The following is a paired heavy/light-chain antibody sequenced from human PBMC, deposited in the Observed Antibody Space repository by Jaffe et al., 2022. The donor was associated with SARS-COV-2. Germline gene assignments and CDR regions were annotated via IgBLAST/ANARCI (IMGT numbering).Heavy chain of an antibody. J-gene: IGHJ5*02. CDR3: ARLPTGFPNWFDP. CDR1: GASINTYPYY. D-gene: IGHD4-17*01. Sequence: QLQLQESGPGLVEPSETLSLTCTVSGASINTYPYYWTWVRQPPGKGLEWIGSLSSSGTASYNPSLSSRVTISADTSKNQFSLELTSVTAADTAVYHCARLPTGFPNWFDPWGQGTLVIVSS. V-gene: IGHV4-39*01. CDR2: LSSSGTA.
Light chain of an antibody. V-gene: IGKV4-1*01. CDR1: QSVSHSSNNMNY. Sequence: DIVMTQSPDSLAVSLGERATINCKSSQSVSHSSNNMNYLAWYQQKPGQPPKLLIYWGSTRESGVPDRFSGSGSGTDFTLTIGSLQAEDVAVYFCQQYYTSPLTFGGGTKVEIK. CDR2: WGS. CDR3: QQYYTSPLT. J-gene: IGKJ4*01.